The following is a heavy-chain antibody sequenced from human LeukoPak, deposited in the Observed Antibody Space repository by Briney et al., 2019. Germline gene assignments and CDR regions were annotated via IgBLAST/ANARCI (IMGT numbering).Heavy chain of an antibody. CDR2: ISSSSSYI. J-gene: IGHJ4*02. CDR3: ARGEYGSGSYHIDY. Sequence: GGSLRLSCAASRFTFSSYAMNWVRQAPGTGLEWVSFISSSSSYIYYADSVKGRFTISRDNAKNSLYLQMNSLRAEDTAVYYCARGEYGSGSYHIDYWGQGTLVTVSS. V-gene: IGHV3-21*01. D-gene: IGHD3-10*01. CDR1: RFTFSSYA.